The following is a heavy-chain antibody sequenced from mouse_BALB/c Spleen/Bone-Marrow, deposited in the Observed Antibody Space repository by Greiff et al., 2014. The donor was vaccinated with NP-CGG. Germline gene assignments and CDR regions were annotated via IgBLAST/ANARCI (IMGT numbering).Heavy chain of an antibody. CDR1: GFNIKDYF. V-gene: IGHV14-1*02. CDR3: ARLFGTRDFDY. D-gene: IGHD4-1*01. CDR2: IDPEIGNT. Sequence: VQLQQPGAELVRPGALVKLSCKASGFNIKDYFMHWVKQRPEQGLEWIGWIDPEIGNTLYDPKFQGKASITADTSSNTAYLQLSSLTSEDTAVYYCARLFGTRDFDYRGQGTTLTVSS. J-gene: IGHJ2*01.